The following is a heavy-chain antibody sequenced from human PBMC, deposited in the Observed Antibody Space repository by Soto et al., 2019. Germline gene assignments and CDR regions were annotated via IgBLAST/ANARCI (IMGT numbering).Heavy chain of an antibody. CDR1: GGTFSSYT. J-gene: IGHJ6*02. CDR2: IIPILGIA. Sequence: QVQLVQSGAEVKKPGSSVKVSCKASGGTFSSYTISWVRQAPGQGLEWMGRIIPILGIANYAQKFQGRVTITADKSTSTADMELSSLRSEDTAVYYCARDNTVTKYYYYYGMDVWGQGTTVTVSS. CDR3: ARDNTVTKYYYYYGMDV. V-gene: IGHV1-69*08. D-gene: IGHD4-17*01.